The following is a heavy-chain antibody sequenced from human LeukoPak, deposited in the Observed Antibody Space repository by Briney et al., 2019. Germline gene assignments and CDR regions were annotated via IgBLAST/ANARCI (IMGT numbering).Heavy chain of an antibody. CDR2: IYYSGST. J-gene: IGHJ4*02. CDR1: GGSVSNSLYY. D-gene: IGHD5-18*01. V-gene: IGHV4-61*01. CDR3: ARVLRAASWRSYDY. Sequence: PSETLSLTCTVSGGSVSNSLYYWSWIRQPPGKGLEWIGYIYYSGSTNYNPSLKSRVTIPIDTSRNQFSLRLNSMTAADTAVYYCARVLRAASWRSYDYWGQGSLVTVSS.